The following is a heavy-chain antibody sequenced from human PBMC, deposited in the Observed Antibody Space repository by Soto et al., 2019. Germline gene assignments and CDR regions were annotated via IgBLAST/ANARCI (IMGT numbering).Heavy chain of an antibody. Sequence: QVQLQESGPGLVKPSQTLSLTCTVSGGPFPNGGYYWSWIRQEPGKGLEWIGYTHYSGDTSYNPSLRSRVTISTDTSKTQFSLNLSSVTAADTAVYYCARGHEVTGTFYYYYALDVWGQGTTVTVSS. CDR1: GGPFPNGGYY. CDR3: ARGHEVTGTFYYYYALDV. D-gene: IGHD6-19*01. J-gene: IGHJ6*02. CDR2: THYSGDT. V-gene: IGHV4-31*03.